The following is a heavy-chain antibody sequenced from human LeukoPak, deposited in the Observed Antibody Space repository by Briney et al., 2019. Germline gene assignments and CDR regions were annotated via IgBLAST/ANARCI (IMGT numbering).Heavy chain of an antibody. CDR2: INPNSGGT. V-gene: IGHV1-2*02. Sequence: ASVKVSCKASGYTFTGYYMHWVRQAPGQGLEWMGWINPNSGGTNYAQKFQGRVTMTRDASISTAYMELSRLRSDDTAVYYCARSLYYDSIGYPGGYWGQGTLVTVSS. CDR1: GYTFTGYY. D-gene: IGHD3-22*01. CDR3: ARSLYYDSIGYPGGY. J-gene: IGHJ4*02.